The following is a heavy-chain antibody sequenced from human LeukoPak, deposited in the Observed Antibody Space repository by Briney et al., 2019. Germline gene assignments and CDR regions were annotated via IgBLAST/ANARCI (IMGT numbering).Heavy chain of an antibody. V-gene: IGHV4-4*07. CDR2: IYTSGST. CDR3: ARVVGTAMVTGWFDP. CDR1: GGSISSYY. Sequence: SETLSLTCTVSGGSISSYYWSWIRQPAGKGLXXXXXIYTSGSTNYNPSLKSRVTMSVDTSKNQFSLKLSSVTAADTAVYYCARVVGTAMVTGWFDPWGQGTLVTVSS. D-gene: IGHD5-18*01. J-gene: IGHJ5*02.